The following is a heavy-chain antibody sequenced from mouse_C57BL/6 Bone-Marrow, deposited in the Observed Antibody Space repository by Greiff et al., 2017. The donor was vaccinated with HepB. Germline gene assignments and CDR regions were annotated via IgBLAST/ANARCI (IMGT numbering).Heavy chain of an antibody. V-gene: IGHV1-15*01. CDR1: GYTFTDYE. Sequence: QVQLQQSGAELVRPGASVTLSCKASGYTFTDYEMHWVKQTPVHGLEWIGAIDPETGGTAYNQKFKGKAILTADKSSSTAYMELRSLTSEDSAVYYCTRSSPYYYGSSYEDYWGQGTTLTVSS. CDR3: TRSSPYYYGSSYEDY. D-gene: IGHD1-1*01. CDR2: IDPETGGT. J-gene: IGHJ2*01.